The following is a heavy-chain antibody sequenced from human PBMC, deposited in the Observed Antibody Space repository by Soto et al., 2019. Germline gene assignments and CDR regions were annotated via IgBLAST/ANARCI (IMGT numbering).Heavy chain of an antibody. CDR2: VYYNENT. CDR3: ARLLGLRAAES. D-gene: IGHD3-16*01. J-gene: IGHJ1*01. V-gene: IGHV4-39*01. Sequence: QIQLHESGPGLVKPSETLSLTCSVSGVSISGSTFYCGWIRQSPGKGLEWIGSVYYNENTYYNPSLASWVTISLQPSKNQFSLNLRSVTAADTAVYYCARLLGLRAAESWGQGALLTVSS. CDR1: GVSISGSTFY.